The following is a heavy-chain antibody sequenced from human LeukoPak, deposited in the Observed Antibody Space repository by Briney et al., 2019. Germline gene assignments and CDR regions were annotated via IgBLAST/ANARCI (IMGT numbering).Heavy chain of an antibody. J-gene: IGHJ4*02. D-gene: IGHD2-2*01. CDR3: TREYQLDY. Sequence: GRSVRLSCTASGFTFGDWPMSWVRQAPGKGPEWVGFIRTKAHGETTQYAASVKGRFTISRDDSKSIAYLQMNSLKTEDTAVYYCTREYQLDYWGQGALVTVSS. CDR2: IRTKAHGETT. V-gene: IGHV3-49*04. CDR1: GFTFGDWP.